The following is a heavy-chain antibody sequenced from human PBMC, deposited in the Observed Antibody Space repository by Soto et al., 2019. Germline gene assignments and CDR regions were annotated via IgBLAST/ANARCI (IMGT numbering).Heavy chain of an antibody. Sequence: EVQLVESGGGLVQPGGSLRLSCAASRFAFSTYEMNWFRQAPGKGLEWVSYISSSGTTIYYADSVKGRFTISRDNAKNLLYLQMNSLRAEDTALYYCARDISSTSRGMDVWGQGTTVIVSS. V-gene: IGHV3-48*03. CDR3: ARDISSTSRGMDV. CDR1: RFAFSTYE. D-gene: IGHD6-13*01. CDR2: ISSSGTTI. J-gene: IGHJ6*02.